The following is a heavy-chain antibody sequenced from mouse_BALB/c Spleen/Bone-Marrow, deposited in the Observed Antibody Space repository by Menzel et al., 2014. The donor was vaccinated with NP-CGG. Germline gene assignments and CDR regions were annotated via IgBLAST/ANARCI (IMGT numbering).Heavy chain of an antibody. CDR3: TRGGRPPFAY. CDR2: IYPGSGST. J-gene: IGHJ3*01. CDR1: GYTFTSSW. V-gene: IGHV1S22*01. Sequence: LQQSGSDLVRPGASVKLSCKASGYTFTSSWIHWMKQRPGQGLEWIGNIYPGSGSTNYDEYFKSKATLTVDTSSSTAYMQRSSLTSEDSAVYDCTRGGRPPFAYWGEGTLTTVSA. D-gene: IGHD2-12*01.